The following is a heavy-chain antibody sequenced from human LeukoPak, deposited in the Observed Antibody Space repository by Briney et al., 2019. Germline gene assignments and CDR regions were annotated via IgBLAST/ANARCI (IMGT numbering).Heavy chain of an antibody. CDR3: ARVYSSGYYYPHFDY. D-gene: IGHD3-22*01. J-gene: IGHJ4*02. CDR1: GYTFTSYG. V-gene: IGHV1-18*01. Sequence: VASVKVSCKASGYTFTSYGISWVRQAPGQGLEWMGRISAYNGNTNYAQKLQGRVTMTTDTSTSTAYMELRSLRSDDTAVYYCARVYSSGYYYPHFDYWGQGTLVTVSS. CDR2: ISAYNGNT.